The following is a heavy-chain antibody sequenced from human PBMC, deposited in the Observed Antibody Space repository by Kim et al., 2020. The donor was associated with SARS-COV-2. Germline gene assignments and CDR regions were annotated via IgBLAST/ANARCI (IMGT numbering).Heavy chain of an antibody. CDR1: GGSISSGSYY. V-gene: IGHV4-61*02. CDR3: ARDFRVRGYSYGWVWAGFDY. Sequence: SETLSLTCTVSGGSISSGSYYWSWIRQPAGKGLEWIGRIYTSGSTNYNPSLKSRVTISVDTSKNQFSLKLSSVTAADTAVYYCARDFRVRGYSYGWVWAGFDYWGQGTLVTVSS. CDR2: IYTSGST. J-gene: IGHJ4*02. D-gene: IGHD5-18*01.